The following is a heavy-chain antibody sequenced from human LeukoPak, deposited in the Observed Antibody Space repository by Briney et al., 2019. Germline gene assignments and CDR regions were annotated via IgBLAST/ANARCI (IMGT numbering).Heavy chain of an antibody. CDR2: ITSSGDST. D-gene: IGHD1-14*01. Sequence: PGGSLRLSCAASEFTFSSYAMSWVRQAPGKGLEWVSGITSSGDSTYYTDSVKGRFTISRDNSKNTLYLQMNSLRAEDSAVYCCAKPPEYFDLWGRGTLVTVSS. V-gene: IGHV3-23*01. J-gene: IGHJ2*01. CDR3: AKPPEYFDL. CDR1: EFTFSSYA.